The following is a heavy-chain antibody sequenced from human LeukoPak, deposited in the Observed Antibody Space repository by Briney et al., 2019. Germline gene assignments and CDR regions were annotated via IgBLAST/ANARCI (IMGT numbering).Heavy chain of an antibody. J-gene: IGHJ4*02. CDR2: IYYSGST. CDR1: GGSISSSSYY. Sequence: SETLSLTCTVSGGSISSSSYYWGWIRQPPGKGLEWIGSIYYSGSTYYNPSLKSRVTISVDTSKNQFSLKLSSVTAADTAVYYCARAVSGYYHFDYWGQGTLVTVSS. CDR3: ARAVSGYYHFDY. D-gene: IGHD3-3*01. V-gene: IGHV4-39*01.